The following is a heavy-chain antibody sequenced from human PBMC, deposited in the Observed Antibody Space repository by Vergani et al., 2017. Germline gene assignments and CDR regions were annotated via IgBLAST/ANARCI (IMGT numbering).Heavy chain of an antibody. CDR2: ISGSGGRT. J-gene: IGHJ4*02. D-gene: IGHD2-21*02. V-gene: IGHV3-23*01. CDR1: GFTFSSYA. CDR3: AKTGLVVVTAEPYFFDY. Sequence: EVQLLESGGGLVQPGGSLRLSCAASGFTFSSYAMSWVRQAPGKGLEWVSSISGSGGRTYYADSVKGRFTISRDDSKNMLYLQMNSLRAEDTAVYYCAKTGLVVVTAEPYFFDYWGEGSLVTVSS.